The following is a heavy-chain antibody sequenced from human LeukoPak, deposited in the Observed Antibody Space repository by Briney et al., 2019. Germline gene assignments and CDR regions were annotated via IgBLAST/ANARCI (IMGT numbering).Heavy chain of an antibody. CDR2: IYSGGST. Sequence: PGGSLRLSCVASGFTVSSNYMSWVRQAPGKGLEWVSVIYSGGSTYYADSVKGRFTISRDNSKNTLYLQMNSLTAEDTAVYYCARDRLSMTTYGMDVWGQGTTVTVSS. CDR3: ARDRLSMTTYGMDV. CDR1: GFTVSSNY. D-gene: IGHD3-16*02. J-gene: IGHJ6*02. V-gene: IGHV3-66*01.